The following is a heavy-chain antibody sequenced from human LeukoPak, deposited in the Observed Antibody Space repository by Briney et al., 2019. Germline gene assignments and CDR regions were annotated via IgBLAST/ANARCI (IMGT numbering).Heavy chain of an antibody. Sequence: GGSLRLSCVASGFTFSRFELNWVRQAPGKGLEWVSHISTGTYIAYADSVKGRFTISRDNARNSLYLEMNSLRAEDTAVYYCTREQDREAAATIVGDYWGRGTLVTVSS. CDR1: GFTFSRFE. D-gene: IGHD3-22*01. CDR3: TREQDREAAATIVGDY. V-gene: IGHV3-48*03. J-gene: IGHJ4*02. CDR2: ISTGTYI.